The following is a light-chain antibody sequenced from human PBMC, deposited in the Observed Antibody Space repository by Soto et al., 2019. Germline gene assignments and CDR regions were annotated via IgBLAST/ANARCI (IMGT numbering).Light chain of an antibody. V-gene: IGKV1-39*01. CDR3: HKSSSIPYT. J-gene: IGKJ2*01. CDR2: AAS. CDR1: QTISTY. Sequence: DIQMTQSPSSLSASVGDRVTMTCRASQTISTYLNWYQQNPGKAPKLLIYAASNLQNGVPSRFSGSGSGTDFTLTISSLQPEDFATYYCHKSSSIPYTFGQGTKLEIK.